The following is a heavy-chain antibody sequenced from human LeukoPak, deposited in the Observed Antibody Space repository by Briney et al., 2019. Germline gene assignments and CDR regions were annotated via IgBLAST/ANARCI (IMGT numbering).Heavy chain of an antibody. CDR1: GGSFSGYY. Sequence: SETLSLTCAVYGGSFSGYYWSWIRQPPGKGQEWIGEINHSGSTNYNPSLKSRVTISVDTSKNQFSLKLSSVTAADTAVYYCARGLYSYGYQAYYYMDVWGKGTTVTVSS. J-gene: IGHJ6*03. CDR3: ARGLYSYGYQAYYYMDV. V-gene: IGHV4-34*01. CDR2: INHSGST. D-gene: IGHD5-18*01.